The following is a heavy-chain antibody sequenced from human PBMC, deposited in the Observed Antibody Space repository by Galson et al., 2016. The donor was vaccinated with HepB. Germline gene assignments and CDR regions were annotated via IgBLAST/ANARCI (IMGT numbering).Heavy chain of an antibody. V-gene: IGHV4-59*01. D-gene: IGHD5-12*01. J-gene: IGHJ3*02. CDR1: GGSISNYY. CDR2: IYDSGST. CDR3: ARDLKVATVGALDI. Sequence: SETLSLTCTVSGGSISNYYWSWIRQPPGKGLEWIGCIYDSGSTNYKSSLRRRATISLDTSKNQFSLKLTSVTASDTAVYYCARDLKVATVGALDIWGQGTMGSGSA.